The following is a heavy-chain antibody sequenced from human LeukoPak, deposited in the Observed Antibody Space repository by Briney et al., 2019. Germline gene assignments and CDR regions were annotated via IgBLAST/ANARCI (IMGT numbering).Heavy chain of an antibody. Sequence: SETLSLTCADYGGSFSGYYWSWIRQPPGKGLEWIGEINHSGSTNYNPSLKSRVTISVDTSKNQFSLRLSSVTAADTAVYYCARHNLPGWPTIFGVVRGYYFDYWGQGTLVTVSS. D-gene: IGHD3-3*01. CDR2: INHSGST. CDR1: GGSFSGYY. CDR3: ARHNLPGWPTIFGVVRGYYFDY. V-gene: IGHV4-34*01. J-gene: IGHJ4*02.